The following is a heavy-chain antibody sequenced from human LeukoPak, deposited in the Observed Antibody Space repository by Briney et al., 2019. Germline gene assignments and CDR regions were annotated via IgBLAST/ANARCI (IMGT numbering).Heavy chain of an antibody. J-gene: IGHJ4*02. V-gene: IGHV4-61*02. D-gene: IGHD2-15*01. CDR2: IYTSGST. Sequence: SQSLSLTCTVAGGSISSGSYDWSWIRQPAGKGLEWIGRIYTSGSTNYNPSLKSRVTISVDTSKNQFSLKLSSVTAADTAVYYCARGGVAASHYYFDYWGQGTLVTVSS. CDR1: GGSISSGSYD. CDR3: ARGGVAASHYYFDY.